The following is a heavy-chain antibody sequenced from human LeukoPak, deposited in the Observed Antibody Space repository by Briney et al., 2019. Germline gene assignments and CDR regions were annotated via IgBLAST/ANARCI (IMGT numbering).Heavy chain of an antibody. CDR1: GFMFSEYG. Sequence: GGSLRLSCAASGFMFSEYGMHWVRQAPGKGLEWVAFIRDDGSNKLSADSVKGRFTISRDNSKNTVSLQMNSLRAEDTAVYYCSSLFDYWGQGTLVTVSS. CDR3: SSLFDY. V-gene: IGHV3-30*02. J-gene: IGHJ4*02. CDR2: IRDDGSNK.